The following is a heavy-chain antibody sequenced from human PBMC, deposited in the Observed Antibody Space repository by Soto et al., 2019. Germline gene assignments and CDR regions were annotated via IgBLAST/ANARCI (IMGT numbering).Heavy chain of an antibody. CDR1: GGYVSNSNYY. V-gene: IGHV4-39*01. D-gene: IGHD2-8*01. CDR3: VSQRTSVLTQAYFDY. CDR2: VYYRGRS. Sequence: SETLSLTCTVSGGYVSNSNYYWGWIRQSPGKGLEWIGSVYYRGRSYSKSSVKSRVTISVDTSKNQFSLNLNSVTASDTAVYFCVSQRTSVLTQAYFDYWGPGALVTVSS. J-gene: IGHJ4*02.